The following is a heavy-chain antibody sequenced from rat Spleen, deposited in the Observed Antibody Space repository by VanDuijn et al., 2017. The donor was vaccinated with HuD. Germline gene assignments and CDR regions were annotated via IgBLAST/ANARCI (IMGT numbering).Heavy chain of an antibody. Sequence: QVQLKESGPGLVQPSQTLSLTCNVPGFSLISNSVHWVRQPPGKGLEWMGGLWGEGSTDYNSTLKSRLSISRDTSKSQVLLRMNNLQNEDTAMYFCATQHYYDGYYRDSWGQGVMVTVSS. CDR3: ATQHYYDGYYRDS. CDR2: LWGEGST. J-gene: IGHJ2*01. CDR1: GFSLISNS. D-gene: IGHD1-12*03. V-gene: IGHV2-1*01.